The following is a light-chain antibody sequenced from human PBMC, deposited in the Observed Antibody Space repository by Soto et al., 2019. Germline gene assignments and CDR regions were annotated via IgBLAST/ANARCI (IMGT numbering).Light chain of an antibody. CDR1: QSISTY. CDR2: AAS. CDR3: QQSYSSPHP. Sequence: DIQMTQSPSSLSASVGDRVTITCRASQSISTYLNWYQQKPGKAPKVLIFAASSLQSGVPLRFRGSGSGTDFTLTISSLQPEDFATYFCQQSYSSPHPFGQGTKLEIK. V-gene: IGKV1-39*01. J-gene: IGKJ2*01.